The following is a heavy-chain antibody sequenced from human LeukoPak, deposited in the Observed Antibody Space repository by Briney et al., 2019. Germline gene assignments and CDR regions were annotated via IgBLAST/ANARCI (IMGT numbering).Heavy chain of an antibody. V-gene: IGHV1-69*13. D-gene: IGHD3-3*01. CDR1: GGTFSSYA. Sequence: SVKVSCKASGGTFSSYAISWVRQAPGQGLEWMGGIIPIFGTANYAQKFQGRVTITADESTSTAYMELSSLRSEDTAVYYCARGVRAYYDFWSGYYYYFDYWGQGTLVTVSS. CDR3: ARGVRAYYDFWSGYYYYFDY. CDR2: IIPIFGTA. J-gene: IGHJ4*02.